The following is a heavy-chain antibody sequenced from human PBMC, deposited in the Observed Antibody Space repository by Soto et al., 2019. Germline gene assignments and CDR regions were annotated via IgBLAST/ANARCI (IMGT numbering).Heavy chain of an antibody. D-gene: IGHD3-16*02. Sequence: QLQLQESGPGLVKPSETLSLTCTVSGGSISSSSYYWGWIRQPPGKGLEWIGSIYYSGSTYYNPSLKSRVTISVDTSKNQFSLKLSSVTAADTAVYYCARRMSYIWGSYRLFDYWGQGTLVTVSS. V-gene: IGHV4-39*01. CDR3: ARRMSYIWGSYRLFDY. CDR2: IYYSGST. CDR1: GGSISSSSYY. J-gene: IGHJ4*02.